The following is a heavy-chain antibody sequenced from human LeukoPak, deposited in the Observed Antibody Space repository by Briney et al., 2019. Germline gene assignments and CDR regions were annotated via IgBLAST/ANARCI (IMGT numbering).Heavy chain of an antibody. Sequence: SETLSLICTVSGGFSSPYFWSWIRQPPGKALEWIGYVSYGGTTHYDPSLRSRVTMSVDTSKKQFSLKLTSVTAADTAVYYCARHGYSFVSSYYFDSWGQGILVTVSS. V-gene: IGHV4-59*08. CDR3: ARHGYSFVSSYYFDS. CDR1: GGFSSPYF. D-gene: IGHD5-18*01. J-gene: IGHJ4*02. CDR2: VSYGGTT.